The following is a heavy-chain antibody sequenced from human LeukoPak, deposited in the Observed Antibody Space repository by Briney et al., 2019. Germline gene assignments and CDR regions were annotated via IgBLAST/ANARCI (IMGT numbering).Heavy chain of an antibody. CDR1: DDSISSGGYS. D-gene: IGHD6-19*01. CDR2: IYHSGST. J-gene: IGHJ4*02. CDR3: ARGLGSGWYGGY. Sequence: ASETLSLTCAVSDDSISSGGYSWSWIRQPPGKGLEWIGYIYHSGSTNYNPSLKSRVTISVDTSKNQFSLKLSSVTAADTAVYYCARGLGSGWYGGYWGQGTLVTVSS. V-gene: IGHV4-30-2*01.